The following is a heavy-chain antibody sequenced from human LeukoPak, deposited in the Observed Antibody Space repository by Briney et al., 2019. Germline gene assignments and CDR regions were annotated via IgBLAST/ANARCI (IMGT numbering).Heavy chain of an antibody. Sequence: ASVKVSCKASGYTFTSYGISWVRQAPGQGLEWMGWISAYNGNTNYAQKLQGRVTMTTDTSTSTAYMELRSLRSDDTAVYYCARLSSWYNYYYYGMDVWGQGTTVTVS. CDR2: ISAYNGNT. D-gene: IGHD6-13*01. CDR1: GYTFTSYG. V-gene: IGHV1-18*01. J-gene: IGHJ6*02. CDR3: ARLSSWYNYYYYGMDV.